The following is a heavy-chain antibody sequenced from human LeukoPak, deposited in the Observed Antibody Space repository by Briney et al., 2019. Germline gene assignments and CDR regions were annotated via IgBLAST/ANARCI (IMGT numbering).Heavy chain of an antibody. CDR3: ARGSGSSSTYFDF. CDR2: ISWNGGST. Sequence: GGSLGLSCAASGFNFDDYGMTWVRQAPGEGLEWVSGISWNGGSTAYVDSVKGRFTISRDNAKNSLYLQMNSLRGEDTALYYCARGSGSSSTYFDFWGQGTLVTVSS. D-gene: IGHD1-26*01. V-gene: IGHV3-20*04. J-gene: IGHJ4*02. CDR1: GFNFDDYG.